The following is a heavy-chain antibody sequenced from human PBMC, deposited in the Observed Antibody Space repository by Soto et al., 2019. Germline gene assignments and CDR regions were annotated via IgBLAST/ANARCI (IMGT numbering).Heavy chain of an antibody. CDR1: GYTFTSYA. V-gene: IGHV1-3*01. CDR2: TNAGNGNT. D-gene: IGHD6-6*01. CDR3: ASRSIAAREVWFDP. Sequence: ASVKVSCKASGYTFTSYAMHWVRQAPGQRLEWMGWTNAGNGNTKYSQKFQGRVTITRDTSASTAYMELSSLRSEDTAVYYCASRSIAAREVWFDPWGQGTLVTVSS. J-gene: IGHJ5*02.